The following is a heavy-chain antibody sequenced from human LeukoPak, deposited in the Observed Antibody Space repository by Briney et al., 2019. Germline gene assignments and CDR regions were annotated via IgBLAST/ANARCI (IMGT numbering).Heavy chain of an antibody. CDR1: GGSISSSSYY. CDR3: ARHPQKPKLRFLEWLGPRDAFDI. D-gene: IGHD3-3*01. CDR2: IYYSGST. Sequence: PSETLSLTCTVSGGSISSSSYYWGWIRQAPGKGLEWIGSIYYSGSTYYNPSLKSRVTISVDTSKNQFSLKLSSVTAADTAVYYCARHPQKPKLRFLEWLGPRDAFDIWGQGTMVTVSS. V-gene: IGHV4-39*01. J-gene: IGHJ3*02.